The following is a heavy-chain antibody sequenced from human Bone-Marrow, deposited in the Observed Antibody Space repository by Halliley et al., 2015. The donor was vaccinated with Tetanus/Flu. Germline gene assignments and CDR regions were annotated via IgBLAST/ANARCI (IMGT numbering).Heavy chain of an antibody. CDR3: ARQEGMVRSYYGMDV. CDR2: IYPSDSDP. V-gene: IGHV5-51*01. D-gene: IGHD2-8*01. Sequence: GIIYPSDSDPRYSPSFQGQVTISADKSTSTAYLQLSSLKASDTAIYYCARQEGMVRSYYGMDVWGQGTTVTVSS. J-gene: IGHJ6*02.